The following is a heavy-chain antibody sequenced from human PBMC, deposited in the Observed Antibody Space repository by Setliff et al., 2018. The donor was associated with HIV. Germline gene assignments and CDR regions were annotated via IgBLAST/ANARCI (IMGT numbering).Heavy chain of an antibody. V-gene: IGHV1-3*03. D-gene: IGHD2-2*03. CDR1: GYTLTNYA. CDR2: IHAGDGNT. Sequence: ASVKVSCKASGYTLTNYAIHWVRQAPGQRLEWMGWIHAGDGNTKYSQEFQGRVTITRDTSASTAYMELSSLRSEDMAVYYCARDGSADYYYYYMDLWGKGTTVTVSS. CDR3: ARDGSADYYYYYMDL. J-gene: IGHJ6*03.